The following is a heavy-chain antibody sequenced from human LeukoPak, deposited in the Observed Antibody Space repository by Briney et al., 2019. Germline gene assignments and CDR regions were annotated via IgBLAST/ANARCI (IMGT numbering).Heavy chain of an antibody. V-gene: IGHV4-4*07. D-gene: IGHD3-10*01. CDR1: GGSISSYY. CDR2: IYTSGST. CDR3: AAYGSGSYEITPFDY. Sequence: SETLSLTCTVSGGSISSYYWSWIRQPAGKGLEWIGRIYTSGSTNYNPSLKSRVTMSVDTSKNQFSLKLSSVTAADTAVYYCAAYGSGSYEITPFDYWGQGTLVTVSS. J-gene: IGHJ4*02.